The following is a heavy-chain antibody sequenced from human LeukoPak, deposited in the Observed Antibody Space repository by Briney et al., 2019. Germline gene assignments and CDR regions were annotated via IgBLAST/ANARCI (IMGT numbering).Heavy chain of an antibody. D-gene: IGHD2-2*02. Sequence: ASVKVSCKASGGTFSSYAISWVRQAPGQGLEWMGGIIPIFGTANCAQKFQGRVTITADESTSTAYMELSSLRSEDTAVYYCARGVVRAAIFDGFDPWGQGTLVTVSS. CDR1: GGTFSSYA. J-gene: IGHJ5*02. CDR3: ARGVVRAAIFDGFDP. CDR2: IIPIFGTA. V-gene: IGHV1-69*13.